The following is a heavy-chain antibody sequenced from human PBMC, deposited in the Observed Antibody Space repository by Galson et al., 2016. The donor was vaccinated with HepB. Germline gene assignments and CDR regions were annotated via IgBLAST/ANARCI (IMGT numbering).Heavy chain of an antibody. CDR1: GFTFSSYG. CDR2: IRSKANSYAP. Sequence: SLRLSCAASGFTFSSYGMSWVRQASGKGLEWVGRIRSKANSYAPAYIASVKGRVTISRDDSKNTAYLQMNSLKTEDTAVYYCIRHHTVTTLGSWGQGTLVTVSS. CDR3: IRHHTVTTLGS. D-gene: IGHD4-17*01. J-gene: IGHJ5*02. V-gene: IGHV3-73*01.